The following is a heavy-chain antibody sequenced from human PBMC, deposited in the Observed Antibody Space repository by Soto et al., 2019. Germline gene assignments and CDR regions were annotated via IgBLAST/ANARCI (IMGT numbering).Heavy chain of an antibody. CDR1: GYTFTGYY. CDR3: ARDRGSVVPAAMYWLDP. J-gene: IGHJ5*02. CDR2: INPNSGGT. D-gene: IGHD2-2*01. Sequence: ASVKVSCKASGYTFTGYYMHWVRQAPGQGLEWMGWINPNSGGTNYAQKFQGWVTMTRDTSISTAYMELSRLRSDDTAVYYCARDRGSVVPAAMYWLDPWGQGTLVTGSS. V-gene: IGHV1-2*04.